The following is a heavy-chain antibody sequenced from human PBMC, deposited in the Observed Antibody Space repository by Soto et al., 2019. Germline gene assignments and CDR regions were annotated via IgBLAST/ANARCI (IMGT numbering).Heavy chain of an antibody. D-gene: IGHD4-17*01. CDR2: ITAGGSGT. CDR3: AKDWPGTSSVTSDY. V-gene: IGHV3-23*01. J-gene: IGHJ4*02. CDR1: GFTFSNYA. Sequence: VHLLESGGGLVQPGGSLRLSCAASGFTFSNYAMTWVRQAPGTGLEWVSAITAGGSGTFYADSVRGRFTISRDDSQNTLYLQMSSLRADDTAVYYCAKDWPGTSSVTSDYWGQGTLVTVSS.